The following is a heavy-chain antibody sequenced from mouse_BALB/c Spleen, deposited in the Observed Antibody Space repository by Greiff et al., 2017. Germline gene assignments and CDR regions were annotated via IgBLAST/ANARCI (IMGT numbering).Heavy chain of an antibody. CDR1: GFDFSRYW. V-gene: IGHV4-2*02. Sequence: DVQLVESGGGLVQPGGSLNLSCAASGFDFSRYWMSWVRQSPGKGQEWIGEINPGSSTTNYTPSLKDKFIISRDNAKNTQYLQMSKVRAEDTALYYCERYGNSAIDYWGQGTSVTVSS. J-gene: IGHJ4*01. CDR3: ERYGNSAIDY. D-gene: IGHD2-1*01. CDR2: INPGSSTT.